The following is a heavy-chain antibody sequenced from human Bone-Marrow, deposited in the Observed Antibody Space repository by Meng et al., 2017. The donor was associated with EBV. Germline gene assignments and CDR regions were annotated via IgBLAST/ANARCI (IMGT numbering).Heavy chain of an antibody. J-gene: IGHJ5*02. V-gene: IGHV1-69*06. Sequence: VQVVQAGAEMKKPEYSVKVSCKHSGDIFTNLHCTWVRQVPGKGLEWMGGFLPILGAANYAQKFQGRLTITADKSTTTAFMELRSLRVDDTAVYFCARDGIAVPGGSNWFDPWGQGTLVTVSS. CDR3: ARDGIAVPGGSNWFDP. CDR2: FLPILGAA. CDR1: GDIFTNLH. D-gene: IGHD6-19*01.